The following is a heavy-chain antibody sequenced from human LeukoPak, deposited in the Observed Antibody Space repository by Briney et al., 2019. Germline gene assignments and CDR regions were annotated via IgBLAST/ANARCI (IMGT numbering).Heavy chain of an antibody. CDR2: SRNEINSYTT. CDR3: ARIVFGGFDV. V-gene: IGHV3-72*01. D-gene: IGHD3-3*01. Sequence: GGSLRLSSAAYGFTFCDYYIDSVRQAPGNGLEWMGRSRNEINSYTTEYAASVKGTCSISRDESENSVNLDLNSLEAEDTAMYYCARIVFGGFDVWGQGTMVTV. J-gene: IGHJ3*01. CDR1: GFTFCDYY.